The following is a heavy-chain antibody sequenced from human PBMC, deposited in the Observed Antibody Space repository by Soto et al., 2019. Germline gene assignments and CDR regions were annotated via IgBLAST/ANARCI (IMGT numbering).Heavy chain of an antibody. J-gene: IGHJ4*02. CDR1: GFTFSSYA. CDR3: AKDRVRDLSYSSGWYDY. D-gene: IGHD6-19*01. CDR2: ISGSGGST. Sequence: EVQLLESGGGLVQPGGSLRLSCAASGFTFSSYAMSWVRQAPGKGLEWVSAISGSGGSTYYADSVKGRFTISRDNSKNTLYLQMNSLRAEDTAVYYCAKDRVRDLSYSSGWYDYWGQGTLVTVSS. V-gene: IGHV3-23*01.